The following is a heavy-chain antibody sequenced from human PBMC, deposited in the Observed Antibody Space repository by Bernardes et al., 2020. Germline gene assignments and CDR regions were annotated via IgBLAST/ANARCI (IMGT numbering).Heavy chain of an antibody. D-gene: IGHD1-26*01. V-gene: IGHV3-11*01. J-gene: IGHJ4*02. CDR2: ISPSGDTK. Sequence: GGSLRLSCAASGFTFSDHYMSWIRQAPGKGLEWISFISPSGDTKYYADSVKGRSTVSRDNAKNSLYLQMNSLRPEDSAVYYCARWRGSTSVFDYWGQGTLVTVSS. CDR1: GFTFSDHY. CDR3: ARWRGSTSVFDY.